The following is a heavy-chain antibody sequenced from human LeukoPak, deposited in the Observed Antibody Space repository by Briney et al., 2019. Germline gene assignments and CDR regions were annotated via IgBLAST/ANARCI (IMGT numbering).Heavy chain of an antibody. Sequence: PGGSLRLSCAAPGFTFSSYWMSWVRQAPGKGLEWVANINQDGSEKYYVDSVKGRFTISRDNAKNSLYLQMNSLRAEDTAVYYCARDTAGFDYWGQGTLVTVSS. CDR2: INQDGSEK. J-gene: IGHJ4*02. D-gene: IGHD2-8*02. CDR3: ARDTAGFDY. CDR1: GFTFSSYW. V-gene: IGHV3-7*01.